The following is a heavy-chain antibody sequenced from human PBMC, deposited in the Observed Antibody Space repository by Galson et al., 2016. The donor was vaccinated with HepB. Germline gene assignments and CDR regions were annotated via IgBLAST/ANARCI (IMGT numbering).Heavy chain of an antibody. V-gene: IGHV3-30*03. D-gene: IGHD3-22*01. CDR3: ATDSSKAYYNDEYFNN. Sequence: SLRLSCAASGFTFSNYGMHWLRLAPGKGLEWVTTISFHGVDQFYADSVRGRFTISRDDSRNTVYLQMNNLRVEDTAVYYCATDSSKAYYNDEYFNNWGQGTLVTVSS. CDR1: GFTFSNYG. J-gene: IGHJ1*01. CDR2: ISFHGVDQ.